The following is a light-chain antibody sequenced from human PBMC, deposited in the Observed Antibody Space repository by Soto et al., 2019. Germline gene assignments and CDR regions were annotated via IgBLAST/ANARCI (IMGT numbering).Light chain of an antibody. J-gene: IGLJ3*02. Sequence: QSVLTQPPSVSGAPGQRVTISCTGSSSNIGAGYDVHWYQQLPGTAPKFLIYGNSNRPSGVPDRFSGSKSGTSAYLAITGLKAEDEADDYCQSYDSSLSAWVFGGGTKVTVL. V-gene: IGLV1-40*01. CDR3: QSYDSSLSAWV. CDR2: GNS. CDR1: SSNIGAGYD.